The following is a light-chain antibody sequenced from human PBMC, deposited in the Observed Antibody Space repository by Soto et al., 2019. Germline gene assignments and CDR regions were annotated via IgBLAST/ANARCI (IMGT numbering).Light chain of an antibody. CDR3: QQRNTWPPIT. J-gene: IGKJ5*01. V-gene: IGKV3-11*01. CDR1: QSVRTY. Sequence: IVLTQSRITLSLSPGPRPTLSCRAGQSVRTYLAWYQVKPGQAPRLVXYDASRRASGVPARFSGSGSGTDFTLTISSLEPEDFALYYCQQRNTWPPITFGQGTRLEIK. CDR2: DAS.